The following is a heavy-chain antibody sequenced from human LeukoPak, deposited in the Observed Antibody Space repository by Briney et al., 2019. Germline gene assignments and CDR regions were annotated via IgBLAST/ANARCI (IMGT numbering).Heavy chain of an antibody. Sequence: ASVKVSCKASGYTFTSYGISWVRQAPGQGLDWMGWISAYNGNTNYAQKLQGRVTMTTDTSTSTAYMELRSLRSDDTAVYYCARIMITFGGVIVIEVYWGQGTLVTVSS. J-gene: IGHJ4*02. V-gene: IGHV1-18*01. CDR1: GYTFTSYG. CDR3: ARIMITFGGVIVIEVY. D-gene: IGHD3-16*02. CDR2: ISAYNGNT.